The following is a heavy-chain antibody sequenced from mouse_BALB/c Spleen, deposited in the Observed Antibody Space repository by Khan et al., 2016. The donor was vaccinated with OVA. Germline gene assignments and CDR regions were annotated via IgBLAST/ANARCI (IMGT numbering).Heavy chain of an antibody. CDR3: GREYYMYGSWLAY. Sequence: QIQLVQSGPELKKPGETVKISCKASGYIFTNYGMNWVKQAPGKGLKWMGWINTNTGEPTFAEEFKERFAFSLETSSNTAYLQINSLKNEDAATYFCGREYYMYGSWLAYWGQGTLVTVSA. CDR2: INTNTGEP. D-gene: IGHD2-14*01. CDR1: GYIFTNYG. V-gene: IGHV9-3*02. J-gene: IGHJ3*01.